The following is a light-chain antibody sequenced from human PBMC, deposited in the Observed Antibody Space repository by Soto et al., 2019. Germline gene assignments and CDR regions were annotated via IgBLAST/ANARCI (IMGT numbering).Light chain of an antibody. J-gene: IGLJ1*01. CDR2: DVS. CDR1: SSDVGGYNY. V-gene: IGLV2-14*03. Sequence: QSALTQPASVSGSLGQSITISCTGTSSDVGGYNYVSWYQHHPGKAPKLLIYDVSNRPSGVSNRFSGSKSDNTASLTISGLQPEDEADYYCSSYTTSNTRQIVFGTGTKLTVL. CDR3: SSYTTSNTRQIV.